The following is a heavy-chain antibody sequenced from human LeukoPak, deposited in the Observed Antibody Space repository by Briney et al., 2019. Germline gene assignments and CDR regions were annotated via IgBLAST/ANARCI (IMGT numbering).Heavy chain of an antibody. CDR1: GYTFTSYG. CDR2: ISAYNGNT. CDR3: ARDYCSSTSCYTGIDY. V-gene: IGHV1-18*01. D-gene: IGHD2-2*02. J-gene: IGHJ4*02. Sequence: ASVKVSCKASGYTFTSYGISWVRQAPGQGLEWMGWISAYNGNTNYAQKLQGRVTMTTDTSTSTAYMELRSLRSDDTAVYYCARDYCSSTSCYTGIDYWGQGTLVTVSS.